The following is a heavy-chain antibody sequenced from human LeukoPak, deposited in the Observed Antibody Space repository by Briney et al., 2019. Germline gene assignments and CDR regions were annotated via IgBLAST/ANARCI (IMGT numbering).Heavy chain of an antibody. J-gene: IGHJ6*02. CDR1: GYTFTSYY. Sequence: ASVKVSCKASGYTFTSYYMHWVRQAPGQGLEWMGIINPSGGSTSYAQKSQGRVTMTRDTSTSTVYMELSSLRSEDTAVYYCARVVRSSTKTYYYYGTDVWGQGTTDTVSS. CDR2: INPSGGST. V-gene: IGHV1-46*01. D-gene: IGHD2-2*01. CDR3: ARVVRSSTKTYYYYGTDV.